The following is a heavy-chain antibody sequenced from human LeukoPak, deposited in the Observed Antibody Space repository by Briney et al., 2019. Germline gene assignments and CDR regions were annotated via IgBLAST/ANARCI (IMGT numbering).Heavy chain of an antibody. J-gene: IGHJ4*02. Sequence: GGSLRLSCTASGFTFSTYWMHWVRQAPGKGLVWISRINSDGSSENYADSVKGRFTISRDNAKNTLYLQMNSLRGEDTAVYFCARSRSAYEVEDYWGQGTLVTVSS. V-gene: IGHV3-74*01. D-gene: IGHD5-12*01. CDR3: ARSRSAYEVEDY. CDR2: INSDGSSE. CDR1: GFTFSTYW.